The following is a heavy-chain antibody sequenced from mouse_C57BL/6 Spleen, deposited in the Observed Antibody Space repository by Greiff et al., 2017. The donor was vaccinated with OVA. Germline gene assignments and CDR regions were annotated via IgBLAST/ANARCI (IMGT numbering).Heavy chain of an antibody. CDR3: GRDNAY. V-gene: IGHV3-6*01. Sequence: EVQLQESGPGLVKPSPSLSLSCTVSGYSITSGYYWNWNRQFPGNHLECMGFIRYDGSNNYNPTLKNRVSITRDTSKNPFFLKLNSVTTEDTATYYGGRDNAYWGQGTLVTVSA. J-gene: IGHJ3*01. CDR2: IRYDGSN. CDR1: GYSITSGYY.